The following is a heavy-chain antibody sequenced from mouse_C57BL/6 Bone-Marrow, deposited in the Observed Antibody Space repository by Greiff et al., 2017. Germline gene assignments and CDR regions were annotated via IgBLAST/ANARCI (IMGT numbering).Heavy chain of an antibody. CDR2: LDPETGGT. Sequence: VQLQESGAELVRPGASVTLSCKASGYTFTDYEMHWVKQTPVHGLEWIGALDPETGGTAYNQKFKGKAILTADKSSSTAYMERRSLTSEDSAVYYCTRWIYYDYPYYAMDYWGQGTSVTVSS. V-gene: IGHV1-15*01. CDR3: TRWIYYDYPYYAMDY. CDR1: GYTFTDYE. D-gene: IGHD2-4*01. J-gene: IGHJ4*01.